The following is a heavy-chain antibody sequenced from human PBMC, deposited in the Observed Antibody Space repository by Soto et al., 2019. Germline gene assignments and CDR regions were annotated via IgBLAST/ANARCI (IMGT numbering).Heavy chain of an antibody. D-gene: IGHD1-26*01. CDR2: ISWKDEK. Sequence: QITLKESGPTLMQPTQTLTVTCTFSGFSLSTSGAGVGSIRQSQGKAPEWLALISWKDEKRYNPGLKSRLTITKDTTKNQVVLTMTDFDPVDTATYFCAHRYGGNYYRWYFESWGQGTLVTVSS. J-gene: IGHJ4*02. CDR1: GFSLSTSGAG. V-gene: IGHV2-5*01. CDR3: AHRYGGNYYRWYFES.